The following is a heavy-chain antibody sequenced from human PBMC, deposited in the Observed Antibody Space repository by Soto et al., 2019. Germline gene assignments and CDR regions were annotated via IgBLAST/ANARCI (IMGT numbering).Heavy chain of an antibody. V-gene: IGHV3-23*01. CDR3: ANHRGFLVTQYFFDY. CDR2: ISNSGVST. CDR1: GFTFKNYA. Sequence: GGSLRLSCAASGFTFKNYAMSWVRQAPGKGLEWVSSISNSGVSTYYADSVQGRFTISRDNSKNTLSLQMNSLRAEDTAIYYCANHRGFLVTQYFFDYWGQGTLITFSS. D-gene: IGHD2-21*02. J-gene: IGHJ4*02.